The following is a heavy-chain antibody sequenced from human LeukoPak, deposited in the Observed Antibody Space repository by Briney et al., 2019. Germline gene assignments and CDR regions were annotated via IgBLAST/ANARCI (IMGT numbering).Heavy chain of an antibody. CDR1: GFTFIGHW. CDR2: INQGGSDK. J-gene: IGHJ4*02. D-gene: IGHD1-14*01. Sequence: GGSLRLSCAASGFTFIGHWMSWVRQAPGKGLEWVANINQGGSDKYYVDSVKGRFTISRDNANNLLYLQMNSLRGEDTAAYYCTRDRSRAEDDWGQGTLVTVSS. CDR3: TRDRSRAEDD. V-gene: IGHV3-7*01.